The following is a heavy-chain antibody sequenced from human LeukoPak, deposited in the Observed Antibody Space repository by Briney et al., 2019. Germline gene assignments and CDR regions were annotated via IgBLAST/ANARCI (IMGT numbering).Heavy chain of an antibody. Sequence: GGSLRLSCAPSGFTFSSYAMHWVRQAPGKGLEWLAVISYDGSNKYYADSVKGRFTISRDNSKSTLYVQMNSLRADDTAVYYCAREAYSGYEGTLPYWGQGTLVTVSS. J-gene: IGHJ4*02. CDR3: AREAYSGYEGTLPY. V-gene: IGHV3-30-3*01. CDR1: GFTFSSYA. CDR2: ISYDGSNK. D-gene: IGHD5-12*01.